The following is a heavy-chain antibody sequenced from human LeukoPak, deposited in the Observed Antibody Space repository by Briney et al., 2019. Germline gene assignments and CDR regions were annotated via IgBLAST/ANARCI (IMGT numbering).Heavy chain of an antibody. V-gene: IGHV3-30*02. D-gene: IGHD5-12*01. J-gene: IGHJ4*02. Sequence: GGSLRLSCGACVLTFSSYGMHWARQAPGKGLEGVAFIRYDGSNKYYADSVKGRFTISRDNSKNTLYLQMNSLRAEDTAVYYCAKVGGYDSRYFDYWGQGTLVTVSS. CDR2: IRYDGSNK. CDR3: AKVGGYDSRYFDY. CDR1: VLTFSSYG.